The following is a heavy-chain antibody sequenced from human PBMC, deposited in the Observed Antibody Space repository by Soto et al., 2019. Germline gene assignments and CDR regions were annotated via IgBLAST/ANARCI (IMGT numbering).Heavy chain of an antibody. CDR1: GFTFSDYA. D-gene: IGHD6-19*01. CDR2: VSHDGRNT. Sequence: VQLVESGGGVVQPGRSLRLSCAASGFTFSDYAMHWVRQAPGKGLEWVAVVSHDGRNTHYADSVKGRFTISRDSSENTGSLEMTSLRAEDTAVYYCAKGGRQLLVTSDFTYWGQGALVTVSS. V-gene: IGHV3-30*18. J-gene: IGHJ4*02. CDR3: AKGGRQLLVTSDFTY.